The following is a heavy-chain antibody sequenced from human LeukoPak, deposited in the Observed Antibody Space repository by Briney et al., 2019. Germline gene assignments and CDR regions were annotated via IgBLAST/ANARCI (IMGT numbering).Heavy chain of an antibody. V-gene: IGHV4-61*02. CDR2: IYTSGST. Sequence: ETSETLSLTCTVSGGSISSGSYYWSWIRQPAGKGLEWIGRIYTSGSTNYNPSLKSRVTISVDTSKNQFSLKLSSVTAADTAVYYCAREVRGGADGDYTPYWGQGTLVTVSS. CDR3: AREVRGGADGDYTPY. J-gene: IGHJ4*02. D-gene: IGHD4-17*01. CDR1: GGSISSGSYY.